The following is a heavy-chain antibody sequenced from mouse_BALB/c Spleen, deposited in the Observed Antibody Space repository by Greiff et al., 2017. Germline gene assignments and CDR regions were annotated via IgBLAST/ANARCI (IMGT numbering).Heavy chain of an antibody. J-gene: IGHJ3*01. CDR3: ASGGTTVVATKGAY. D-gene: IGHD1-1*01. CDR2: IDPSDSYT. Sequence: QVQLQQPGAELVKPGASVKLSCKASGYTFTSYWMHWVKQRPGQGLEWIGEIDPSDSYTNYNQKFKGKATLTVDKSSSTAYMQLSSLTSEDSAVYYCASGGTTVVATKGAYWGRGTLVTVSA. V-gene: IGHV1-69*02. CDR1: GYTFTSYW.